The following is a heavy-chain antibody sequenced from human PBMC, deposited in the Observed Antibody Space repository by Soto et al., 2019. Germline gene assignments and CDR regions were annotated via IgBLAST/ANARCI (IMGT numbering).Heavy chain of an antibody. V-gene: IGHV1-18*01. CDR1: GYTFPSYG. D-gene: IGHD2-2*01. Sequence: XSVKVSCKASGYTFPSYGISWVRQAPGQGLEWMGWISAYNGNTNYAQKLQGRVTMTTDTSTSTAYMELRSLRSDDTAVYYCGISVIVDPPTCCIDVWCQGTTGTGSS. CDR3: GISVIVDPPTCCIDV. J-gene: IGHJ6*02. CDR2: ISAYNGNT.